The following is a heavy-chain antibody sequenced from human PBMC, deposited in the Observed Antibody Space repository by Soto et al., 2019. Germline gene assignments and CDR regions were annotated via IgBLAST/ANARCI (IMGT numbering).Heavy chain of an antibody. CDR1: GYTFTSYA. J-gene: IGHJ6*02. D-gene: IGHD2-15*01. CDR3: AVGRVVAATLYYYYGMDV. Sequence: QVQLVQSGAEVKKPGASVKVSCKASGYTFTSYAMHWVRQAPGQRLEWMGWINAGNGNTKYSQKFQGRVTITRDTSASTAYMELSSLRSEDRAVYYCAVGRVVAATLYYYYGMDVWGQGTTVTVSS. CDR2: INAGNGNT. V-gene: IGHV1-3*01.